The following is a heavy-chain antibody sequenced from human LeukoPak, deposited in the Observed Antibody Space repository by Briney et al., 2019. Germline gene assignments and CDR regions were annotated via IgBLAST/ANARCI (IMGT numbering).Heavy chain of an antibody. CDR2: INWNGGST. CDR1: GFTFDDYG. CDR3: ARDLYSSSLEDAFDI. D-gene: IGHD6-13*01. J-gene: IGHJ3*02. V-gene: IGHV3-20*01. Sequence: PGGSLRLSCAASGFTFDDYGMSWVRQAPGKGLEWVSGINWNGGSTGYADSVKGRFTISRDNAKNSLYLQMNSLRAEDTALYHCARDLYSSSLEDAFDIWGQGTMVTVSS.